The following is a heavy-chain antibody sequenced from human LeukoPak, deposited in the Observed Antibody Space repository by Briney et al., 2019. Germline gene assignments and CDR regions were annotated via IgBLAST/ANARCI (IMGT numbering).Heavy chain of an antibody. D-gene: IGHD3-10*01. CDR2: INPNSGGT. CDR3: ARDHGTMVRGVIRPYYYSGMDV. Sequence: GASVTVSCKASGYTFTDYYMHWVRQAPGQGLEWMGWINPNSGGTNYAQNFQRRVNMTRDTSISTAYIELSRLRSDDTAVYYCARDHGTMVRGVIRPYYYSGMDVWGQGTTVTVSS. V-gene: IGHV1-2*02. CDR1: GYTFTDYY. J-gene: IGHJ6*02.